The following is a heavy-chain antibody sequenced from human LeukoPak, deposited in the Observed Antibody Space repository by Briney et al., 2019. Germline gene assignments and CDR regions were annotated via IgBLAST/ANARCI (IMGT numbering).Heavy chain of an antibody. Sequence: QAGGSLRLSCAASGFTFSSYAMSWVRQAPGKGLEWVSAISGSGGSTYYADSVKGRFTISRDNSKKTLYLQMNSLRAEDTAVYYCAAQYQLPSNAFDIWGQGTMVTVSS. CDR3: AAQYQLPSNAFDI. D-gene: IGHD2-2*01. CDR1: GFTFSSYA. J-gene: IGHJ3*02. V-gene: IGHV3-23*01. CDR2: ISGSGGST.